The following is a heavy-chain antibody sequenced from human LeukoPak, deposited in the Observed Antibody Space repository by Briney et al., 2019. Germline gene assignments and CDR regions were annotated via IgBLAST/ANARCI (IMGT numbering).Heavy chain of an antibody. CDR3: AREGPDAAGYFRH. CDR1: GGSISSGSYY. J-gene: IGHJ1*01. D-gene: IGHD2-2*01. Sequence: SQTLSLTCTVSGGSISSGSYYWSWIRQPAGKGLEWIGRIYTSGSTNYNPSLKSRVTISVDTSKNQFSLNLSSVTAADTAVYYCAREGPDAAGYFRHWGQGTLVTVSS. CDR2: IYTSGST. V-gene: IGHV4-61*02.